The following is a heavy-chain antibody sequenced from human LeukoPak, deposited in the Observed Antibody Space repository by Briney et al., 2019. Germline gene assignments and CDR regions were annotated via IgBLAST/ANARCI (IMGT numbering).Heavy chain of an antibody. D-gene: IGHD3-10*01. J-gene: IGHJ5*02. CDR3: ARHGSITMVRGTYFGP. Sequence: SQTLSLTCTVSGGSISSSSYYWGWIRQPPGKGLEWIGSIYYSGSTYYNPSLKSRVTISVDTSKNQFSLKLSSVTAADTAVYYCARHGSITMVRGTYFGPWGQGTLVTVSS. CDR1: GGSISSSSYY. CDR2: IYYSGST. V-gene: IGHV4-39*01.